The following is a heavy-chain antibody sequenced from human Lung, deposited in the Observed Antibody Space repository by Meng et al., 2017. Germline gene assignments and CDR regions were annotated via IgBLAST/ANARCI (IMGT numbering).Heavy chain of an antibody. Sequence: QVTLMRAGAEVKKPGAAWKSSCNASGYTFTTYGISWVRQAPGQGLEWMGWISSYNCYTSSIQKFQGRVTMPPDTSTITAYMELMSLGSDDTAVYYCAILSHCTGGTCYPYDYWGQGTLVTVSS. V-gene: IGHV1-18*01. CDR2: ISSYNCYT. J-gene: IGHJ4*02. D-gene: IGHD2-15*01. CDR1: GYTFTTYG. CDR3: AILSHCTGGTCYPYDY.